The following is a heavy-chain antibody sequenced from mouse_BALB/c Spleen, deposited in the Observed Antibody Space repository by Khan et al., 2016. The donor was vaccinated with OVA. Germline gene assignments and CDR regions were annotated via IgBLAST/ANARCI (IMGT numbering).Heavy chain of an antibody. V-gene: IGHV9-3-1*01. J-gene: IGHJ4*01. Sequence: QIQLVQSGPELKKPGETVKISCKASGYTFRSFGMNWVKQAPGKGLKWMGWINTYTGEPTYADDFKGRYVFSLETSASTAYLQINNLKNEDTATYFCARPPYFGYVMVYWGQGTSGTVSS. CDR1: GYTFRSFG. CDR2: INTYTGEP. CDR3: ARPPYFGYVMVY. D-gene: IGHD2-10*01.